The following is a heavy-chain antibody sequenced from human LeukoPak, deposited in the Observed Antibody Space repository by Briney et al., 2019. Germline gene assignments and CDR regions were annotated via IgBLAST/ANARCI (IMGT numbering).Heavy chain of an antibody. J-gene: IGHJ6*02. V-gene: IGHV1-2*06. CDR2: INPNSGGT. CDR3: ARDYGDSTYYYYYGMDV. CDR1: GYTFTGYY. D-gene: IGHD4-17*01. Sequence: ASVKVSCKASGYTFTGYYMHWVRQAPGQGLEWMGRINPNSGGTNYAQKFQGRVTMTRDTSISTAYMELRSLRSDDTAVYYCARDYGDSTYYYYYGMDVWGQGTTVTVSS.